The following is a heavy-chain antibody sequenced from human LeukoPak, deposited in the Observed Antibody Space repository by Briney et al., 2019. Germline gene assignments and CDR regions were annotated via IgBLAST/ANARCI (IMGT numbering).Heavy chain of an antibody. CDR2: IYTSGST. CDR1: GGSISSGSYY. D-gene: IGHD3-10*01. Sequence: SETLSLTCTVSGGSISSGSYYWSWIRQPAGKGLEWIGRIYTSGSTNYNPSLKSRVTISVDTSKNQFSLKLTSVTAADTAVYYCARTRYYYNSRSYGAPYYFDYWGQGALVTVSS. CDR3: ARTRYYYNSRSYGAPYYFDY. V-gene: IGHV4-61*02. J-gene: IGHJ4*02.